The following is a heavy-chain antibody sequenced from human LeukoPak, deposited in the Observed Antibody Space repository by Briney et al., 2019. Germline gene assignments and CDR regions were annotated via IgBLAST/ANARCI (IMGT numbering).Heavy chain of an antibody. Sequence: ASVKVSCKASGYTFTNYYMHWVRQAPGQGLEWLGIINPSGGSTSYAQKYQGRVTLTRDTSTSTVYLDLRSLESEDTALYYCVRAGDQYFDVWGQGIQVTVSS. D-gene: IGHD7-27*01. CDR3: VRAGDQYFDV. V-gene: IGHV1-46*01. J-gene: IGHJ4*02. CDR1: GYTFTNYY. CDR2: INPSGGST.